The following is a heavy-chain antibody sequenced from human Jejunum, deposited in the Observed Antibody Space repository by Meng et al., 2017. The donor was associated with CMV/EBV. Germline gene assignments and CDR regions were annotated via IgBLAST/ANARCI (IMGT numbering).Heavy chain of an antibody. Sequence: SCKASVYTFTDNVIHWVRQAPGQGLEWMGWLTPRTGGTFYAQNFQGRVTMTGDTSISTVYMELRRLTSDDTAVYYCARHGNYLDVWGQGTTVTVSS. CDR3: ARHGNYLDV. J-gene: IGHJ6*02. CDR2: LTPRTGGT. CDR1: VYTFTDNV. D-gene: IGHD3-3*01. V-gene: IGHV1-2*02.